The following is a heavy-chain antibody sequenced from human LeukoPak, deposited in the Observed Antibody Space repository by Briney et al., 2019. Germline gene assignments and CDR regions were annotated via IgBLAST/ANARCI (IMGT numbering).Heavy chain of an antibody. CDR2: INHSGST. Sequence: SETLSLTCAVYGGSFSGYYWSWIRQPPGKGLEWIGEINHSGSTNYNPSLKSRVTISVDTSKNQFSLKLSSVTAADTAVYYCARDKSIAAVRAFDIWGQGTMVTVSS. V-gene: IGHV4-34*01. J-gene: IGHJ3*02. CDR3: ARDKSIAAVRAFDI. D-gene: IGHD6-13*01. CDR1: GGSFSGYY.